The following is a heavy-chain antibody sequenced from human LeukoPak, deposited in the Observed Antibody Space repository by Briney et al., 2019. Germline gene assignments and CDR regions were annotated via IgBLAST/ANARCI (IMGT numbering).Heavy chain of an antibody. CDR3: AKVSSGGYYYDSSGYTY. CDR2: ISGSGGST. J-gene: IGHJ4*02. D-gene: IGHD3-22*01. V-gene: IGHV3-23*01. CDR1: GFTFRSYC. Sequence: GGSLRLSCAASGFTFRSYCMNWVRQAPGKGLQWVSAISGSGGSTYYADSVKGRFTISRDNSKNTLYLQMNSLRAEDTAVYYCAKVSSGGYYYDSSGYTYWGQGTLVTVSS.